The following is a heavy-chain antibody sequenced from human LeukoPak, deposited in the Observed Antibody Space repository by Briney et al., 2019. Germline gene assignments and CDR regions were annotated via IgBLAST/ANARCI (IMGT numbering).Heavy chain of an antibody. J-gene: IGHJ4*02. CDR3: ARGWFDF. Sequence: GGSLRLSRAASGFTFSNYEMNWVRQAPGKGLEWVSYISSSGDIIYYAASVKGRFTISRDNAKNSLYLQMNSLRAEDTAVYYCARGWFDFWGQGTLVTVSS. CDR2: ISSSGDII. V-gene: IGHV3-48*03. CDR1: GFTFSNYE.